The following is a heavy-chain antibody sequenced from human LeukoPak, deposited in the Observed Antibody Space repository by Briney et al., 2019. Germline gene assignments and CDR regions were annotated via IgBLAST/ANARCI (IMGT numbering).Heavy chain of an antibody. Sequence: GGSLRLSCAASGFTFSSYSMNWVRQAPGKGLEWVSSISSSSSYIYYADSVKGRFTISRDNAKNSLYLQMNSLRAEDTAVYYCARDEIAAAGYYYYYYMDVWGKGTTVTVSS. V-gene: IGHV3-21*01. J-gene: IGHJ6*03. D-gene: IGHD6-13*01. CDR2: ISSSSSYI. CDR1: GFTFSSYS. CDR3: ARDEIAAAGYYYYYYMDV.